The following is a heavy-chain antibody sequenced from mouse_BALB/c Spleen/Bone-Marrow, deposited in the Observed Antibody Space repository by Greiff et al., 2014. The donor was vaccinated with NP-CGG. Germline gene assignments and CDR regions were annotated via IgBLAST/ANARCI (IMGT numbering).Heavy chain of an antibody. CDR3: AGELRFGY. CDR2: IYPGSGSI. J-gene: IGHJ3*01. CDR1: GYTFTDYV. V-gene: IGHV1-77*01. Sequence: VKLQESGPELVKPGASVKMSCKASGYTFTDYVISWVKQRTGQGLEWIGEIYPGSGSIYYNEKFKGEATLTADKSSNTAYMQLSSLTSEDSAVYFCAGELRFGYWGQGTLVTVSA.